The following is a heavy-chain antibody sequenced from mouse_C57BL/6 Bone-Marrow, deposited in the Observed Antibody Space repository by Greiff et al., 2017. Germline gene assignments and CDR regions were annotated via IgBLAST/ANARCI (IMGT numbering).Heavy chain of an antibody. CDR2: ISYDGSN. CDR1: GYSITSGYY. Sequence: EVKLMESGPGLVKPSQSLSLTCSVTGYSITSGYYWNWIRQFPGNKLEWMGYISYDGSNNYNPSLKNRISITRDTSKNQFFLKLNSVTTEDTATYYCARENYRNPIFDYWGQGTTLTVSS. V-gene: IGHV3-6*01. J-gene: IGHJ2*01. CDR3: ARENYRNPIFDY. D-gene: IGHD2-5*01.